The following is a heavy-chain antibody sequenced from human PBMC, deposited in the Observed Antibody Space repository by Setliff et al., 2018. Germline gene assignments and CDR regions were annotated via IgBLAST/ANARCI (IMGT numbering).Heavy chain of an antibody. CDR2: IYPGDSDA. J-gene: IGHJ3*02. CDR1: GYSFTSYR. D-gene: IGHD2-2*01. CDR3: ARDRGFCSSTSCYPAFDI. V-gene: IGHV5-51*01. Sequence: GESLKISCKGSGYSFTSYRIGWVRQMPGKGLEWMGIIYPGDSDARYSPSFQGQVIISADKSITTAYLQWSSLKASDTAMYYCARDRGFCSSTSCYPAFDIWGQGTMVT.